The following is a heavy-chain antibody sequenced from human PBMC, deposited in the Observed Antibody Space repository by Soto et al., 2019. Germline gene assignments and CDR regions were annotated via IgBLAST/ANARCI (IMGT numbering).Heavy chain of an antibody. CDR2: IYYSGST. CDR3: ARDLYDSSGYYWYNWFDP. D-gene: IGHD3-22*01. Sequence: PSETLSLTCTVSGGSISSYYWSWIRQPPGKGLEWIGYIYYSGSTNYNPSLKSRVTISVDTSKNQFSLKLSSVTAADTAVYYCARDLYDSSGYYWYNWFDPWGQGTLVTVSS. J-gene: IGHJ5*02. V-gene: IGHV4-59*01. CDR1: GGSISSYY.